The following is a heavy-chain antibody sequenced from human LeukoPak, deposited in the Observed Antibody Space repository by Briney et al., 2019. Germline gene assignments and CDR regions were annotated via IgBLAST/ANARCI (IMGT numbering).Heavy chain of an antibody. CDR3: ARGRRRGGNWAGYQYYFDY. D-gene: IGHD3/OR15-3a*01. CDR2: MNPNSGNT. Sequence: ASVKVSCKASGYTFTSYDINWVRQATGQGLEWMGWMNPNSGNTGYAQKFQGRVTMTRNTSISTAYMELSSLRSEDTAVYYCARGRRRGGNWAGYQYYFDYWGQGTLVTVSS. V-gene: IGHV1-8*01. J-gene: IGHJ4*02. CDR1: GYTFTSYD.